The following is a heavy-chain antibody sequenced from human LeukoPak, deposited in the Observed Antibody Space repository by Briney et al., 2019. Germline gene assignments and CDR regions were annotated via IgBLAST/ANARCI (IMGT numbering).Heavy chain of an antibody. CDR1: SGSINTVY. Sequence: PSETLSLTCTVSSGSINTVYLSWIRQPPGKGLEWIGYIYYSGSTSYNPSLKSRATISVDTPKNQFSLKLTSVTAADTAVYYCASQHWGSNYFDYWGQGTPVTVSS. CDR2: IYYSGST. CDR3: ASQHWGSNYFDY. V-gene: IGHV4-59*01. D-gene: IGHD7-27*01. J-gene: IGHJ4*02.